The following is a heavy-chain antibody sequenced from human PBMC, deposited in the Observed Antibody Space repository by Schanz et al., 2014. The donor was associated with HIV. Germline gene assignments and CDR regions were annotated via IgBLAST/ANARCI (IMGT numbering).Heavy chain of an antibody. CDR1: GYTFSDYD. J-gene: IGHJ2*01. V-gene: IGHV1-8*02. D-gene: IGHD1-26*01. Sequence: QVQLVQSGPEVKKPGASVRVSCETSGYTFSDYDINWVRQAPGQGLEWMGWVNPESGNTGMADKFLGRLSLNRFTSTGTAYMELDSLTSGDTAIYYCVRAASFHFDKEGYYRNWYFDFWGRGTLVAVSS. CDR3: VRAASFHFDKEGYYRNWYFDF. CDR2: VNPESGNT.